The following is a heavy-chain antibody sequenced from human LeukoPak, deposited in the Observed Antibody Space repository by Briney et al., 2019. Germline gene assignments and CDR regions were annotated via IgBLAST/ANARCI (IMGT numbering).Heavy chain of an antibody. D-gene: IGHD4-17*01. CDR1: GGTFSSSA. CDR3: ARGAVGYGDSYNYYNMDV. V-gene: IGHV1-69*13. Sequence: ASVKVSCKASGGTFSSSAISWVRQAPGQGLEWMGGIIPIFGTADYAQKFQGRATITADESTSTAYMEASSLRSEDTAAYYCARGAVGYGDSYNYYNMDVWGQGTTVTVSS. CDR2: IIPIFGTA. J-gene: IGHJ6*02.